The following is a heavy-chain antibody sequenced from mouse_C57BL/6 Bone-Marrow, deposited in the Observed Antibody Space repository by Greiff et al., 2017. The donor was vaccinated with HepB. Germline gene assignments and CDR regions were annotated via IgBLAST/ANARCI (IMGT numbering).Heavy chain of an antibody. CDR3: ARPFYGSSSIDY. CDR1: GYTFTSYG. J-gene: IGHJ2*01. D-gene: IGHD1-1*01. Sequence: VQLQQSGAELARPGASVKLSCKASGYTFTSYGISWVKQRTGQGLEWIGEIYPRSGNTYYNEKFKGKATLTAYKSSSTAYMELRSLTSEDSAVYFCARPFYGSSSIDYWGQGTTLTVSS. CDR2: IYPRSGNT. V-gene: IGHV1-81*01.